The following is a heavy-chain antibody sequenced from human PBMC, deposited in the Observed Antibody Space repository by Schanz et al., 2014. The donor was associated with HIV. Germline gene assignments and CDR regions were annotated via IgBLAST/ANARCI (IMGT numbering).Heavy chain of an antibody. CDR2: ISGSGGRT. CDR1: GFTFSSHA. V-gene: IGHV3-23*01. CDR3: AKGSNYYGLDV. Sequence: EVQLLESGGGLVQPGGSLRLSCAASGFTFSSHAMSWVRQAAGKGLEWVSSISGSGGRTYHADSVKGRFTISRDNSKNTLYLQMNSLRAEDTAVYYCAKGSNYYGLDVWGQGTTVTVSS. D-gene: IGHD3-10*01. J-gene: IGHJ6*02.